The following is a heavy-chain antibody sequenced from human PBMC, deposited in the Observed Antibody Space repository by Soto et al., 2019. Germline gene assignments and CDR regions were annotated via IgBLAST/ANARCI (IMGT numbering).Heavy chain of an antibody. Sequence: GGSLRLSCAVSGFTFSSYALTWVRQAPGKGLEWVSGISGSGGRTYYADSVKGRFTISRDNSKNTLYLQMKSLRAEDTAVYYCVKESYYDSSGAYYFDLWGQGTPVTVSS. D-gene: IGHD3-22*01. CDR3: VKESYYDSSGAYYFDL. CDR1: GFTFSSYA. CDR2: ISGSGGRT. J-gene: IGHJ4*02. V-gene: IGHV3-23*01.